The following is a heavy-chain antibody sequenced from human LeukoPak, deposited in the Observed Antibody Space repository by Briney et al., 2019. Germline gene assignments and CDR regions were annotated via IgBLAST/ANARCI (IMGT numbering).Heavy chain of an antibody. J-gene: IGHJ4*02. Sequence: ASVKVSCKASGYTFTGYYMHWVRQAPGQGLEWMGWIDPNSGGTNYAQKFQGRVTMTRDTSISTVYMELSRLRSDDTAVYYCARDSTAMVNYYGSGSYYHDYWGQGTLVTVSS. V-gene: IGHV1-2*02. CDR2: IDPNSGGT. D-gene: IGHD3-10*01. CDR3: ARDSTAMVNYYGSGSYYHDY. CDR1: GYTFTGYY.